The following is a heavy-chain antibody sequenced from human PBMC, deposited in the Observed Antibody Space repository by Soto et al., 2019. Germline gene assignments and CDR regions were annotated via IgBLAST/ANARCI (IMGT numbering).Heavy chain of an antibody. V-gene: IGHV3-30-3*01. CDR2: ISKDESTK. Sequence: GGCLRRSCAASGFTFRDYWMRWVRQSPGKGLEWVAYISKDESTKYYADSVQGRFSISRDNSKSTVYLQLDSLRPEDTAVYYCANHIDRFRLKLFAAWGQSTLVTVSA. J-gene: IGHJ4*02. CDR1: GFTFRDYW. CDR3: ANHIDRFRLKLFAA. D-gene: IGHD3-3*01.